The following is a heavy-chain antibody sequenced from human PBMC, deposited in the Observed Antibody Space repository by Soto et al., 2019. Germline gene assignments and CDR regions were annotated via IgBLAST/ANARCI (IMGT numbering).Heavy chain of an antibody. Sequence: QVQLVQSGAEVRKPGSSVKVSCKASGGTFSTYTIYWVRQAPGQGLEWVGRIIPLFGTTKYAQNFQGRVTIMADKSTSTAYMELSSLRSEDTAVYYCARDETQGITVMVVAKSHAFNIWGQGTLVTVSS. CDR3: ARDETQGITVMVVAKSHAFNI. CDR2: IIPLFGTT. J-gene: IGHJ3*02. CDR1: GGTFSTYT. V-gene: IGHV1-69*06. D-gene: IGHD3-22*01.